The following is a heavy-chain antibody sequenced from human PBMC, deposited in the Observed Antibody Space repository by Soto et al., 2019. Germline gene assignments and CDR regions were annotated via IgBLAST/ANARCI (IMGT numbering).Heavy chain of an antibody. CDR3: ARGFDLQYGMDV. D-gene: IGHD3-10*01. J-gene: IGHJ6*02. CDR2: ISGSSDTI. CDR1: GLSLSTYS. V-gene: IGHV3-48*02. Sequence: EVQLVESGGGLVQRGGSLRLSCVASGLSLSTYSLNWVRQAPRKGLEWDSYISGSSDTIYYADSVEGRFTISRDNAKNSLYLQMNSLRDDDTAVYFCARGFDLQYGMDVWGQGTTVTVSS.